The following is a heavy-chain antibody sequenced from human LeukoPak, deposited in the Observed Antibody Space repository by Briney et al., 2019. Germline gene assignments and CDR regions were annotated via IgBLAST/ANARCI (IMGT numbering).Heavy chain of an antibody. CDR1: GGSFSGYY. CDR2: INHSGST. D-gene: IGHD3-10*01. CDR3: ARAHYYYGSGSYYYYYYGMDV. V-gene: IGHV4-34*01. J-gene: IGHJ6*02. Sequence: PSETLSLTCAVYGGSFSGYYWSWIRQPPGKGLEWIGEINHSGSTNYNPSLKSRVTISVDTSKNQFSLKLSSVTAADTAVYYCARAHYYYGSGSYYYYYYGMDVWGQGTTVTVSS.